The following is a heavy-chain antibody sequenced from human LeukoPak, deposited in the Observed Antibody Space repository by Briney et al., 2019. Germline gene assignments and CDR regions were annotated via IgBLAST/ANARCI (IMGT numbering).Heavy chain of an antibody. Sequence: SETLSLTCAVYGGSFSGYYWSWIRQPPGKGLEWIGEINHSGSTNYNPSLKSRVTISVDTSKNQFSLKLSSVTAADTAVYYCARGQAIVVVPAASPWFDPWGQGTLVTVSS. CDR1: GGSFSGYY. V-gene: IGHV4-34*01. CDR2: INHSGST. J-gene: IGHJ5*02. D-gene: IGHD2-2*01. CDR3: ARGQAIVVVPAASPWFDP.